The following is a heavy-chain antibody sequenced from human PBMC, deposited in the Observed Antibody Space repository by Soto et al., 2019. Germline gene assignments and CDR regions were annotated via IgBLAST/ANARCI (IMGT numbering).Heavy chain of an antibody. D-gene: IGHD6-13*01. CDR3: ARETSERIAGMDV. J-gene: IGHJ6*02. V-gene: IGHV3-7*03. CDR1: VFTFSSYW. Sequence: SLRLSCASSVFTFSSYWMSCVRHSPGKWLEWVANIKQDGSEKYYVDSVKGRFTISRDNAKNSLYLQMNSLRAEDTAVYYCARETSERIAGMDVWGQGTTFTVSS. CDR2: IKQDGSEK.